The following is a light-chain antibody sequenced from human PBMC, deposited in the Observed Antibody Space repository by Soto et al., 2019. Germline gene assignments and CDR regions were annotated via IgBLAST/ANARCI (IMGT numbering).Light chain of an antibody. CDR1: NIGSKS. J-gene: IGLJ2*01. V-gene: IGLV3-21*04. CDR2: FDS. CDR3: QVWDSSSDHVV. Sequence: SYELTQPPSVSVAPGKTARITCGGNNIGSKSVHWYQQKPGQTPILVIYFDSDRPSGIPERFSGSNSGNTATLTISRVEAGDEADYDCQVWDSSSDHVVFGGRTKLTVL.